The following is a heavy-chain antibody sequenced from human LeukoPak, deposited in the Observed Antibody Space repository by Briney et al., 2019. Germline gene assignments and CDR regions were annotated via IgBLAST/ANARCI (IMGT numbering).Heavy chain of an antibody. J-gene: IGHJ4*02. D-gene: IGHD3-10*01. V-gene: IGHV3-15*01. CDR3: TTVDTMVRGVSPF. CDR2: IKSKTDGGTT. Sequence: GGSLRLSCAASGFTFSNAWMSWVRQAPGKGLEWGGRIKSKTDGGTTDYAAPVKGRFTISRDDSKNTLYLQMNSLKTEDTAVYYCTTVDTMVRGVSPFWGQGTLVTVSS. CDR1: GFTFSNAW.